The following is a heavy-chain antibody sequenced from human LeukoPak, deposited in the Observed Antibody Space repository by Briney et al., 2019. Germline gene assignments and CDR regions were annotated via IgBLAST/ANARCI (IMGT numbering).Heavy chain of an antibody. CDR2: ISGSGGST. D-gene: IGHD3-22*01. V-gene: IGHV3-23*01. J-gene: IGHJ4*02. Sequence: GGSLRLSCAASGFTFSSYAMSWVRQAPGKGLEWVSAISGSGGSTYYADSVKGRFTISRDNSKNTLYLQMNSLRAEDTAVYYCAKAPAFSSAYYYDSSGFPYYFDYWGQGTLVTVSS. CDR1: GFTFSSYA. CDR3: AKAPAFSSAYYYDSSGFPYYFDY.